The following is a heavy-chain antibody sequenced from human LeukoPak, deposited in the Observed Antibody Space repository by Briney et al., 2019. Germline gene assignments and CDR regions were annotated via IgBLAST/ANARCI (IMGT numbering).Heavy chain of an antibody. V-gene: IGHV4-30-2*01. CDR1: GGSISGGGYS. J-gene: IGHJ6*02. D-gene: IGHD4-11*01. Sequence: SQTLSLTCAVSGGSISGGGYSRSWIRQPPGKGLEWIGYIYHSGSTYYNPSLKSRVTISVDRSKNQFSLKLSSVTAADTAVYYCARTTVTTLGMDVWGQGTTVTVSS. CDR3: ARTTVTTLGMDV. CDR2: IYHSGST.